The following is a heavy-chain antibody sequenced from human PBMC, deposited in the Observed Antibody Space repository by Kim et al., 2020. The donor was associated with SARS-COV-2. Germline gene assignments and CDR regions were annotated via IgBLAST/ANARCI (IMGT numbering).Heavy chain of an antibody. V-gene: IGHV4-59*01. CDR3: ARAPGVVVPVVGFYYCYMDV. D-gene: IGHD2-2*01. Sequence: SETLSLTCTVSGGSISDYYWTWIRQPPGKGLEWIGYIYYSGSTKYNPSLKSRVSMSLDTSKKQFSLKLSSVIAADTAVYFCARAPGVVVPVVGFYYCYMDVWGQGTTVTVSS. CDR1: GGSISDYY. J-gene: IGHJ6*03. CDR2: IYYSGST.